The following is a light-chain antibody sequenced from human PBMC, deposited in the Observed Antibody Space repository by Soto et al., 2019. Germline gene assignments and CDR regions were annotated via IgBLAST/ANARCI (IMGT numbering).Light chain of an antibody. J-gene: IGKJ5*01. CDR3: QQRSNWPTIT. CDR1: QSVSSY. Sequence: EIVLTQSPATLSLSPGERATLSCRASQSVSSYLAWYQQKPGQAPRILIYDASNRATGIPARFSGSGSGTDFTLTISSLEPEDFAVYYCQQRSNWPTITFGQGTRPEIK. CDR2: DAS. V-gene: IGKV3-11*01.